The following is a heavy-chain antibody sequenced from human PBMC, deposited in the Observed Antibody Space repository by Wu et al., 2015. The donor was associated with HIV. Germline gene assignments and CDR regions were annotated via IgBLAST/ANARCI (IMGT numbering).Heavy chain of an antibody. J-gene: IGHJ4*02. V-gene: IGHV1-69*05. CDR3: ARSTVHGSGTYYFDY. Sequence: QVQLVQSGAEVKKPGSSVRVSCKASGGSFNAHNVAWMRQAPGQGPEWMGEIIPVYNTRNYAQRFQGRVTMTRDTSTNTVYMDLSSLRSEDTAVYFCARSTVHGSGTYYFDYWGQGTLVTVSS. D-gene: IGHD3-10*01. CDR1: GGSFNAHN. CDR2: IIPVYNTR.